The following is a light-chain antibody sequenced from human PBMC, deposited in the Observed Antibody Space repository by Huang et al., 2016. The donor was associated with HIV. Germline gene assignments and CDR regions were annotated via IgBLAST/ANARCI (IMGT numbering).Light chain of an antibody. Sequence: EIVMTQSPATLSVSPGDRATLSCRASQSVSSNLAWYQQKPGQAHRLLIYGASTRATGIPARFSGSGSGTEFTLTISSLQSEDFAVYYCQQYNNWPYTFGQGTKLEIK. V-gene: IGKV3-15*01. J-gene: IGKJ2*01. CDR1: QSVSSN. CDR2: GAS. CDR3: QQYNNWPYT.